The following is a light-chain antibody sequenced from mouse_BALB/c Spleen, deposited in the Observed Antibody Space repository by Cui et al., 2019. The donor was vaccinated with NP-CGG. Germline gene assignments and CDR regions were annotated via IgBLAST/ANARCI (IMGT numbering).Light chain of an antibody. J-gene: IGLJ1*01. V-gene: IGLV1*01. CDR3: ALWYSNHWV. CDR1: TGAVTTSNY. CDR2: GTN. Sequence: VLTHESSLTTSPGETVTLTCRSSTGAVTTSNYANWVQEKPDHLFTGLIGGTNNRAPGVPARFSGSLSGDKAALTITGAQTEDEAIYFCALWYSNHWVFGGGTKLTVL.